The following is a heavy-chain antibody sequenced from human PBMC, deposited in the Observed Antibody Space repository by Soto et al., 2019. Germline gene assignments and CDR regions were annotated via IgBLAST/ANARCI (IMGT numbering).Heavy chain of an antibody. Sequence: DVQLVESGGGLVRPGVSLRLSCTASGFTFSEYSMSWVRQAPGKGLEWVSSITHSGTYVYYADSVKGRFTISRDSASNSLFLQMTSLRAEDTAVYHCARARGNDWYSDYWGQGTLVTVSS. CDR2: ITHSGTYV. D-gene: IGHD5-12*01. J-gene: IGHJ4*02. CDR1: GFTFSEYS. CDR3: ARARGNDWYSDY. V-gene: IGHV3-21*01.